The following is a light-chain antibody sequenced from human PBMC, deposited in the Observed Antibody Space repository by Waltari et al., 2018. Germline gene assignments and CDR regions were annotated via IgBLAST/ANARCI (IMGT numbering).Light chain of an antibody. CDR2: EVN. CDR3: CSYAGTTTWV. Sequence: QSALTQPASVSGSPGQSITISCTGTSRHVGSYNLVSWYQHHPGRAPKVMIYEVNKRPSGVSHRFYASKSGNTASLTISGLQAEDEADYYCCSYAGTTTWVFGGGTKLTVL. V-gene: IGLV2-23*02. CDR1: SRHVGSYNL. J-gene: IGLJ3*02.